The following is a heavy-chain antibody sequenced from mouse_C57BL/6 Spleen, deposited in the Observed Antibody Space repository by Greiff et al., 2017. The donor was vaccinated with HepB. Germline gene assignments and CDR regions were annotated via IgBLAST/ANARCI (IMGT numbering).Heavy chain of an antibody. Sequence: EVHLVESEGGLVQPGSSMKLSCTASGFTFSDYYMAWVRQVPEKGLEWVANINYDGSSTYYLDSLKSRFIISRDNAKNILYLQMSSLKSEDTATYYCARVSNYEGAWFAYWGQGTLVTVSA. J-gene: IGHJ3*01. V-gene: IGHV5-16*01. CDR2: INYDGSST. D-gene: IGHD2-5*01. CDR1: GFTFSDYY. CDR3: ARVSNYEGAWFAY.